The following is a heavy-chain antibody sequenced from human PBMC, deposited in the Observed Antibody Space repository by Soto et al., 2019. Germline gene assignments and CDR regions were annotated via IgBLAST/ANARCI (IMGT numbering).Heavy chain of an antibody. D-gene: IGHD6-13*01. CDR3: ARGVAAAGEDAFDI. CDR1: GGTFSSYA. V-gene: IGHV1-69*12. Sequence: QVQLVQSGAEVKKPGSSVKVSCKASGGTFSSYAISWVRQAPGQGLEWMGGIIPIFGTANYAQKFQGRVTITADESTSTAYMEPSSLRSGDTDVYYCARGVAAAGEDAFDIWGQGTMVTVSS. J-gene: IGHJ3*02. CDR2: IIPIFGTA.